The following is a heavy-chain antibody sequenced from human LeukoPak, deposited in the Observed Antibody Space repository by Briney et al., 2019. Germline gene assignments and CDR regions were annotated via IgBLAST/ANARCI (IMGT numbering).Heavy chain of an antibody. D-gene: IGHD1-26*01. Sequence: PSETLSLTCTVSGGSISSGDYYWSWIRQPPGKGLEWIGYIYDSRSTYYNPSLKSRVTISVDTSKNQFSLKLSSVTAADTAVYYCTRVPSGSYYRGNYFDYWGQGTLVTVSS. CDR2: IYDSRST. V-gene: IGHV4-30-4*02. J-gene: IGHJ4*02. CDR3: TRVPSGSYYRGNYFDY. CDR1: GGSISSGDYY.